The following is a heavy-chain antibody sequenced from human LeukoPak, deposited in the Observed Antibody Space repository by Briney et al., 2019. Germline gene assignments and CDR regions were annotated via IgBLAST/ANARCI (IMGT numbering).Heavy chain of an antibody. V-gene: IGHV4-59*08. Sequence: SETLSLTCTVSGGSISTYNWNWIRQPPGKGLEWIGYVYYSGSTNYNPSLKSRVSISVDMSKNQFSLKLSSVTAADTAVYYCATQTWVRDAFDIWGQGTMVTVSS. CDR2: VYYSGST. J-gene: IGHJ3*02. D-gene: IGHD1-26*01. CDR1: GGSISTYN. CDR3: ATQTWVRDAFDI.